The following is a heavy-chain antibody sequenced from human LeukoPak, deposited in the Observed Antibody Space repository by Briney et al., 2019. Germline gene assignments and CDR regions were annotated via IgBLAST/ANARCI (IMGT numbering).Heavy chain of an antibody. D-gene: IGHD5-12*01. J-gene: IGHJ4*02. CDR2: IQEDGSYI. Sequence: QPGGSLRLSCAASGFTFSRHWMTWVRQAPGKGLEWVANIQEDGSYIYYVDSVRGRFTISRDNTKNSLFLQMNSLRADDTAVYFCARDSTWQLEYWGQGTLVTVSS. CDR1: GFTFSRHW. V-gene: IGHV3-7*03. CDR3: ARDSTWQLEY.